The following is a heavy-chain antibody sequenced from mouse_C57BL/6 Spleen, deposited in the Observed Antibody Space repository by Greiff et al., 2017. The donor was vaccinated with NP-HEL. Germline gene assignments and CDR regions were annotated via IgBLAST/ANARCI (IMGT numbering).Heavy chain of an antibody. D-gene: IGHD2-2*01. CDR2: IDPSDSYT. J-gene: IGHJ2*01. V-gene: IGHV1-59*01. CDR1: GYTFTSYW. Sequence: QVQLQQPGAELVRPGTSVKLSCKASGYTFTSYWMHWVKQRPGQGLEWIGVIDPSDSYTNYNQKFKGKATLTVDTSSSTAYMQLSSLTSEDSAVYYCATMPTTGGDFDYWGQGTTLTVSS. CDR3: ATMPTTGGDFDY.